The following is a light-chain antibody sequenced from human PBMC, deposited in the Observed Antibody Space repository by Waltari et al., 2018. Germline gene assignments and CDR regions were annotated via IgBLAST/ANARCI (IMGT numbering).Light chain of an antibody. J-gene: IGKJ4*01. Sequence: CRASQSISSYLNWYQQKPGKAPKLLIYAASSLQSGVPSRFSGSGSGTDFALTITSLQPEDLGTYYCQQTYSTPGLTLGGGTKVAIK. CDR3: QQTYSTPGLT. CDR1: QSISSY. V-gene: IGKV1-39*01. CDR2: AAS.